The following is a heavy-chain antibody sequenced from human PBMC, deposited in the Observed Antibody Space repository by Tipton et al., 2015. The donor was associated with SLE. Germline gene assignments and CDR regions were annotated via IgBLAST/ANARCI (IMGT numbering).Heavy chain of an antibody. CDR3: ARSGGQCLVLVLNY. D-gene: IGHD6-19*01. CDR2: IYYSGST. CDR1: GDSISSYY. Sequence: TLSLTFTVSGDSISSYYWSWNRQPPGKGLEWIGYIYYSGSTNYNPSLKSRVTISVDTSKNQFSLKLSSVTAADTAVHYFARSGGQCLVLVLNYWGQGPLVAVFS. J-gene: IGHJ4*02. V-gene: IGHV4-59*01.